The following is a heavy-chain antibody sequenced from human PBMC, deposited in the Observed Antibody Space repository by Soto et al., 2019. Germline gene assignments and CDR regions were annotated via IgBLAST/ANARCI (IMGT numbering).Heavy chain of an antibody. CDR3: ARGGYSSSWRFDY. J-gene: IGHJ4*02. CDR2: IVPIIGTT. Sequence: RASVKVSCKASRDTFNTYAISWVRQAPGQGLEWMGGIVPIIGTTYYAQRFQGRVTITADDSTSTAYMELNSLISDDSAMYYCARGGYSSSWRFDYWGQGTLVTVSS. D-gene: IGHD6-13*01. CDR1: RDTFNTYA. V-gene: IGHV1-69*13.